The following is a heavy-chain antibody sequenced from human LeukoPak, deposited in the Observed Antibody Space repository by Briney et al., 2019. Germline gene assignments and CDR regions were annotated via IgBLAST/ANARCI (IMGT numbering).Heavy chain of an antibody. D-gene: IGHD6-13*01. Sequence: ASVKVSFKASGYTFTSYGISWVRQAPGQGLEWMGWISAYNGNTNYAQKLQGRVTMTTDTSTSTAYMELRSLRSDDTAVYYCARSSIAAAVTEYFQHWGQGTLVTVSS. J-gene: IGHJ1*01. CDR2: ISAYNGNT. CDR1: GYTFTSYG. CDR3: ARSSIAAAVTEYFQH. V-gene: IGHV1-18*01.